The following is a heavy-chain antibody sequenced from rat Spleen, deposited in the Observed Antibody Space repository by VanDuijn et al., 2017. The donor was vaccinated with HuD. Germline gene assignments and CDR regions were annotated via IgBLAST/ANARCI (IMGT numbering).Heavy chain of an antibody. V-gene: IGHV5-29*01. CDR3: ARWRNYGYYFDY. CDR1: GFTFSNYG. D-gene: IGHD1-11*01. J-gene: IGHJ2*01. Sequence: EVQLVESGGGSVQPGRSMKLSCAASGFTFSNYGMAWVRQAPTKGLEWVTTVNYDGSSTYYRDSVKGRFTISRDNAKSALYLQMDSLRSEDTATYYCARWRNYGYYFDYWGQGVMVTVSS. CDR2: VNYDGSST.